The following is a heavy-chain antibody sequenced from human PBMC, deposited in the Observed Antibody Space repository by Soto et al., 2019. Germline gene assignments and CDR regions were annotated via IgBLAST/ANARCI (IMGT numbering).Heavy chain of an antibody. V-gene: IGHV2-5*02. CDR3: AHRPRGFTYFFDY. CDR1: GFSLSTRGVG. J-gene: IGHJ4*02. Sequence: QITLNESGPTPVKPTQTLTLTCTFSGFSLSTRGVGVGWIRQPPGKALEWLALLYWDDDERYIPSLMSRLTITKDTSKNQVFLTMTNVDPVDTATYYCAHRPRGFTYFFDYWGQGTLVTVSS. CDR2: LYWDDDE.